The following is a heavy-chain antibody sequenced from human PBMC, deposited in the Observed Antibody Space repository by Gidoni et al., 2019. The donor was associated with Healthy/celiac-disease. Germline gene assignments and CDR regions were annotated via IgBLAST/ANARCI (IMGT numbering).Heavy chain of an antibody. V-gene: IGHV3-23*01. CDR1: GFTFSSYA. CDR2: ISGSGGST. Sequence: EVQLLESGGGLVQPGGSLRLSCAASGFTFSSYAMSWVRQAPGKGLGWVSAISGSGGSTYYADSVKGRFTISRDNSKNTLYLQMNSLRAEDTAVYYCASPHCSSTSCPGGYWGQGTLVTVSS. D-gene: IGHD2-2*01. CDR3: ASPHCSSTSCPGGY. J-gene: IGHJ4*02.